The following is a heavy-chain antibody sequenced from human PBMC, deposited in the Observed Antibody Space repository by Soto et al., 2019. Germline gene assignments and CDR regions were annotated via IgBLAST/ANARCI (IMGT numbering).Heavy chain of an antibody. Sequence: QVQLQESGPGLVKPSQTLSLTCTVSGGSISSGGYYWSWIRQHPGKGLEWIGYIDYSGSTYYNPSPWGRLTLSVDPSKNHLSMKLSYVTAADTAVYYCGREGARGTRGKNWVYWGQGTLVTVSS. CDR3: GREGARGTRGKNWVY. V-gene: IGHV4-31*03. J-gene: IGHJ4*02. D-gene: IGHD2-8*01. CDR1: GGSISSGGYY. CDR2: IDYSGST.